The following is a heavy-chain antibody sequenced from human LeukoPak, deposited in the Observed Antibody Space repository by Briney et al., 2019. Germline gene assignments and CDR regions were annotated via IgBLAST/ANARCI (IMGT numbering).Heavy chain of an antibody. CDR2: LNADGNSI. J-gene: IGHJ4*02. Sequence: GGSLRLSCAAPGFTFSNYWMHWVRQAPGKGLVWVSRLNADGNSITYADSVRGRFTISRDNAKNTVHLQMNSLRVEDTAIYFCAGAYSAYDPFDYWGQGILVTVSS. D-gene: IGHD5-12*01. V-gene: IGHV3-74*01. CDR1: GFTFSNYW. CDR3: AGAYSAYDPFDY.